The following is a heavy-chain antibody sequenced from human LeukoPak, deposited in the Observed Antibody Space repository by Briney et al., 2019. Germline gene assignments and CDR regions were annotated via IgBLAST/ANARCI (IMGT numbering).Heavy chain of an antibody. CDR3: ARVRITMVRGVLYYYYGMDV. Sequence: SVKVSCKASGGTFSSYAISWVRQAPGQGLEWMGGIIPIFGTANYAQKFQGRVTITADESTSTAYMELSSLRSEDTAVYYCARVRITMVRGVLYYYYGMDVWGQGTTVIVSS. CDR1: GGTFSSYA. V-gene: IGHV1-69*13. CDR2: IIPIFGTA. J-gene: IGHJ6*02. D-gene: IGHD3-10*01.